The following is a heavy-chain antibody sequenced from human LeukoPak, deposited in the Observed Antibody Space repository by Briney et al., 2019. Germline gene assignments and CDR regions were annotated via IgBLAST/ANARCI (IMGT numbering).Heavy chain of an antibody. J-gene: IGHJ4*02. CDR2: IYYSGST. D-gene: IGHD5-18*01. Sequence: SETLSLTCTVSGGSISSSSYYRGWIRQPPGKGLEWIGSIYYSGSTYYNPSLKSRVTISVDTSKNQFSLKLSSVTAADTAVYYCARDHGYSYGFGFDYWGQGTLVTVSS. CDR1: GGSISSSSYY. CDR3: ARDHGYSYGFGFDY. V-gene: IGHV4-39*07.